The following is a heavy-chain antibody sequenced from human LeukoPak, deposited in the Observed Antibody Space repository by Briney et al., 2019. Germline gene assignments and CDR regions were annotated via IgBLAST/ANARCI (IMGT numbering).Heavy chain of an antibody. Sequence: QPGGSLRLSCAASGFTFSSYAMSWVRQAPGKGLEWVSTISGSGSSTYYAESVKGRFTISRDNSKNTLYLQMNSLRAEDTAVYYCAKGATYYDILTGQRSDYWGQGTLVTVSS. J-gene: IGHJ4*02. CDR1: GFTFSSYA. V-gene: IGHV3-23*01. D-gene: IGHD3-9*01. CDR2: ISGSGSST. CDR3: AKGATYYDILTGQRSDY.